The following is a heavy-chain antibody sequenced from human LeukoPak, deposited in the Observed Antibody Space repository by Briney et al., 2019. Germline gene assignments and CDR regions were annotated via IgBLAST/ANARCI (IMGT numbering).Heavy chain of an antibody. Sequence: GRYLRLSCAASGFTFDDYAMHWVRQAPGKGLEWVSGISWNSGSIGYADSVKGRFTISRDNAKNSLYLQMNSLRAEDTAVYYCARGLAATDYGMDVWGQGTTVAVSS. CDR2: ISWNSGSI. CDR1: GFTFDDYA. D-gene: IGHD2-15*01. J-gene: IGHJ6*02. V-gene: IGHV3-9*01. CDR3: ARGLAATDYGMDV.